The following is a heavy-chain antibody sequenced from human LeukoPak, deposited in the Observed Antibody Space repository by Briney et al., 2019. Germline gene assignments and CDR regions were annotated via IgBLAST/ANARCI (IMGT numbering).Heavy chain of an antibody. V-gene: IGHV3-9*01. CDR1: GFTFDDYA. D-gene: IGHD6-19*01. J-gene: IGHJ3*02. CDR2: ISWNSGSI. Sequence: PGGSLRLPCAASGFTFDDYAMHWVRQAPGKGLEWVSGISWNSGSIGYADSVKGRLTISRDNAKNSLYLQMNSLRAEDTALYYCAKDVIAVAGYDAFDIWGQGTMVTVSS. CDR3: AKDVIAVAGYDAFDI.